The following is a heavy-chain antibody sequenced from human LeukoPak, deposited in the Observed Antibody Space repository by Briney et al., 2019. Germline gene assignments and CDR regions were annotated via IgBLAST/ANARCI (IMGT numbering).Heavy chain of an antibody. J-gene: IGHJ3*02. D-gene: IGHD2-15*01. CDR3: ARATPDWPTSGGAFDI. CDR1: GFTFSSYA. CDR2: IYNSGNT. V-gene: IGHV3-66*01. Sequence: PGGSLRLSCAASGFTFSSYAMSWVRQAPGKGLEWVSVIYNSGNTDHAASVKGRFTISRDFSKDTVYLQMNSLRADDTAVYYCARATPDWPTSGGAFDIWGQGTMVTVSS.